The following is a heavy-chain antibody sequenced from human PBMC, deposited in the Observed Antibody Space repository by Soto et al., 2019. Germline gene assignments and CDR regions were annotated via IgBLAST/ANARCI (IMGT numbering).Heavy chain of an antibody. J-gene: IGHJ4*02. V-gene: IGHV1-18*01. CDR2: ISAYNGNT. CDR3: ARRTSGYCSGGSCLGNFDY. CDR1: GYTFTSYG. Sequence: ASVKVSCKTSGYTFTSYGISWVRQAPGQGLEWMGWISAYNGNTNYAQKLQGRVTMTTDTSTSTAYMELRSLRSDDTAVYYCARRTSGYCSGGSCLGNFDYWGQGTLVTVSS. D-gene: IGHD2-15*01.